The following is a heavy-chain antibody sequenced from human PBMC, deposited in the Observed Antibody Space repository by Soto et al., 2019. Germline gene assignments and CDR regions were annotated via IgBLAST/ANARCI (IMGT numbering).Heavy chain of an antibody. CDR1: GGTFSSYA. Sequence: GASVKVSCKASGGTFSSYAISWVRQAPGQGLEWMGGIIPIFGTANYAQKFQGRVTITADKSTSTAYMELSSLRAEDTAVYYCARDNWNERDFFDYWGQGTLVTVSS. CDR2: IIPIFGTA. V-gene: IGHV1-69*06. CDR3: ARDNWNERDFFDY. J-gene: IGHJ4*02. D-gene: IGHD1-20*01.